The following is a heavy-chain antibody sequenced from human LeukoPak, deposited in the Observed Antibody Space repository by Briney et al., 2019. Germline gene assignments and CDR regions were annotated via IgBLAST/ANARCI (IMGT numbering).Heavy chain of an antibody. CDR1: GDSVYSNRVT. CDR3: ARDQSWTTGFDI. V-gene: IGHV6-1*01. J-gene: IGHJ3*02. CDR2: TYYTSEWYT. D-gene: IGHD2-8*02. Sequence: SQTLSLTCAIFGDSVYSNRVTWNWIRQSPSRGLEWLGRTYYTSEWYTAYAVSVKDRIIITPDTSKNQFSLQLNSMTPEDTAVYFCARDQSWTTGFDIWGQGTRVTVSS.